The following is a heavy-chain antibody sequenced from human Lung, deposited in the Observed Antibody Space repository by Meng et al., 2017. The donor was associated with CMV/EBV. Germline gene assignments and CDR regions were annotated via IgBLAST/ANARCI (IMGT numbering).Heavy chain of an antibody. Sequence: QVLLVQAGAEVKKPGSSVKVACKTSGGSFSTYTFSWVRQAPGQGLEWMGGLIPVLNKAKSAPRFQDRVTFTADETTTTAYMELSSLTFEGTAVYFCARGRGNQPLFDFWGQGTLVTVSS. CDR1: GGSFSTYT. J-gene: IGHJ4*02. D-gene: IGHD2/OR15-2a*01. CDR2: LIPVLNKA. CDR3: ARGRGNQPLFDF. V-gene: IGHV1-69*10.